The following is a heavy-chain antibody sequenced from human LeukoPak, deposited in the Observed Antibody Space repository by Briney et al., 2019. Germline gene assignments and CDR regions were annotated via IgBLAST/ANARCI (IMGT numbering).Heavy chain of an antibody. V-gene: IGHV4-34*01. J-gene: IGHJ4*02. D-gene: IGHD6-6*01. CDR2: INHSGGT. CDR3: RYSSSFSGRKPFDY. Sequence: SETLSLTCAVYGGSFSGYYWSWIRQPPGKGLEWIGEINHSGGTNYNPSLKSRVTISVDTSKNQFSLKLSSVTAADYCARGRRYSSSFSGRKPFDYWGQGTLVTVSS. CDR1: GGSFSGYY.